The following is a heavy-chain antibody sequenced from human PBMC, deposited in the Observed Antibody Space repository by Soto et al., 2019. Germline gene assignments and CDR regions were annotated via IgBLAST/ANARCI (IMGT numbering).Heavy chain of an antibody. Sequence: QVQLVQSGAEVRKPGASVTVSCRSSGDSFNDYYIHWVRQAPGQGFEWMGWINPNGGVTKYAQKFQGWVSMTRDTSIRTVYMQLSRRRSADTAVYYCARESGGATATLDYYYFYMDVCGTGTTVTVSS. D-gene: IGHD5-12*01. V-gene: IGHV1-2*04. J-gene: IGHJ6*03. CDR1: GDSFNDYY. CDR3: ARESGGATATLDYYYFYMDV. CDR2: INPNGGVT.